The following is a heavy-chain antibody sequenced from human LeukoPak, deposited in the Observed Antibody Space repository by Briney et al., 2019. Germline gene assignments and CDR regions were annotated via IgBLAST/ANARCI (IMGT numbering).Heavy chain of an antibody. V-gene: IGHV1-69*04. CDR1: GGTFSSYA. CDR3: ARSLKPYCSSTSCYTPNWFDP. Sequence: ASVKVSCKASGGTFSSYAISWVRQAPGQGLEWMGRIIPILGIANYAQKFQGRVTITADKSTSTAYMELCSLRSEDTAVYYCARSLKPYCSSTSCYTPNWFDPWGQGTLVTVSS. J-gene: IGHJ5*02. CDR2: IIPILGIA. D-gene: IGHD2-2*02.